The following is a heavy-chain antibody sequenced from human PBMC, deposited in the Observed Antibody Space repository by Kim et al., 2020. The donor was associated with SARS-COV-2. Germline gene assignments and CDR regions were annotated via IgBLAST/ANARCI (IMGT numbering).Heavy chain of an antibody. CDR1: GFTFSSYG. D-gene: IGHD1-7*01. Sequence: GGSLRLSCAASGFTFSSYGMHWVRQAPGKGLEWVAVISYDGSNKYYADSVKGRFTISRDNSKNTLYLQMNSLRAEDTAVYYCAKDRTGTTSFGGLYYYYGMDVWGQGTTVTVSS. CDR3: AKDRTGTTSFGGLYYYYGMDV. CDR2: ISYDGSNK. V-gene: IGHV3-30*18. J-gene: IGHJ6*02.